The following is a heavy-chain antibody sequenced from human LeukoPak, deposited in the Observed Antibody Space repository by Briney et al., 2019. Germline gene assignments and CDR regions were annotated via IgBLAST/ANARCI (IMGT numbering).Heavy chain of an antibody. CDR3: ARAPYSSSWFYYYYYMDV. Sequence: GGSLRLSCAASGFTFSSYWMSWVRQAPGKGLEWVAVISYDGSNKYYADSVKGRFTISRDNSKNTLYLQMNSLRAEDTAVYYCARAPYSSSWFYYYYYMDVWGKGTTVTVSS. CDR1: GFTFSSYW. V-gene: IGHV3-30-3*01. D-gene: IGHD6-13*01. J-gene: IGHJ6*03. CDR2: ISYDGSNK.